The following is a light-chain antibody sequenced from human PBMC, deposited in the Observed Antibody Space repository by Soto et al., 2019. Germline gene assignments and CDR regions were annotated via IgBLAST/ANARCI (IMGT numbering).Light chain of an antibody. CDR1: RSVASGH. J-gene: IGKJ5*01. CDR3: QQYGTAPIT. CDR2: DAS. V-gene: IGKV3-20*01. Sequence: EIVLTQSPGTLSLSPGERATLSCRASRSVASGHLAWYQQTPGQAPRLLISDASSRATGIPDRFSGSASGTDFTLTISRLEPEDSAMYYYQQYGTAPITFGQGTRLEIK.